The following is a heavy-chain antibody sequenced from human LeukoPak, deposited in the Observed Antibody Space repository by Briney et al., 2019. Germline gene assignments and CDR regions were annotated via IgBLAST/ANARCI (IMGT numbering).Heavy chain of an antibody. CDR2: ISAYNGNT. V-gene: IGHV1-18*01. Sequence: ASVKVSCKASGYTFTSYGISWVRQAPGQGLQGMGWISAYNGNTNYAQKLQGRVTMTTDTSTSTAYMELRSLRSDDTAVYYCARERGDSSGYYYKGIDYWGQGTLVTVSS. D-gene: IGHD3-22*01. CDR1: GYTFTSYG. CDR3: ARERGDSSGYYYKGIDY. J-gene: IGHJ4*02.